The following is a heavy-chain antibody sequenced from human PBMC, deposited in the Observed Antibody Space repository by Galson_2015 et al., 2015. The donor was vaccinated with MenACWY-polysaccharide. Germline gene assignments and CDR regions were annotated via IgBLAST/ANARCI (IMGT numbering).Heavy chain of an antibody. Sequence: SVKVSCKASGYTFTNYDINWVRQAPGQGLEWMAWMNPNSGNSGYAQKFHGRVTLTKDTSINTAYLELSSLRSEDTAMYYCARTFGDLDSWGQGTLLTVSS. J-gene: IGHJ4*02. V-gene: IGHV1-8*01. CDR3: ARTFGDLDS. D-gene: IGHD4-17*01. CDR1: GYTFTNYD. CDR2: MNPNSGNS.